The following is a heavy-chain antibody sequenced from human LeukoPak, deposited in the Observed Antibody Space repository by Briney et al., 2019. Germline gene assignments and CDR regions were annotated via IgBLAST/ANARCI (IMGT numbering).Heavy chain of an antibody. Sequence: PSETLSLTCAVYGGSFSGYYWSWIRQPPGKGLEWIGEINHSGSTNYNPSLKSRVTISVDTSKNQFSLKLSSVTAADTAVYYCARASHNYNSNWFDPWGQGTLVTVSS. J-gene: IGHJ5*02. CDR3: ARASHNYNSNWFDP. CDR2: INHSGST. D-gene: IGHD1-20*01. CDR1: GGSFSGYY. V-gene: IGHV4-34*01.